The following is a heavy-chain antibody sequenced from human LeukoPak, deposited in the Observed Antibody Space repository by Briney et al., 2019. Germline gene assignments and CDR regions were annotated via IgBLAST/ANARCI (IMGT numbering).Heavy chain of an antibody. CDR1: GGSISGYY. V-gene: IGHV4-59*01. J-gene: IGHJ4*02. CDR3: ARGGGDSYGYGYYFDN. D-gene: IGHD5-18*01. CDR2: IYYRGST. Sequence: SETLSLTCTVSGGSISGYYWSWIRQPPGKGLEWIGYIYYRGSTNYNPSLKSGVTISVDTSKNQFSLKLSPVTAADTAVYYCARGGGDSYGYGYYFDNWGQGTLVTVSS.